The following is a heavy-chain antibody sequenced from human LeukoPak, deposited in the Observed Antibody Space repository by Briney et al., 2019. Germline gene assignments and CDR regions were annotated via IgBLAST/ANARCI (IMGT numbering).Heavy chain of an antibody. V-gene: IGHV4-34*01. CDR1: GGSFSGYY. CDR3: ARHVGRAGDEPYFDY. Sequence: PSETLSLTCAVYGGSFSGYYWNWIRQPPGKGLEWIGEINHSGSTNYNPSLESRVTISLDTSKNQFSLDLISVTAADTAVYYCARHVGRAGDEPYFDYWGQGALVTVSS. D-gene: IGHD4-17*01. CDR2: INHSGST. J-gene: IGHJ4*02.